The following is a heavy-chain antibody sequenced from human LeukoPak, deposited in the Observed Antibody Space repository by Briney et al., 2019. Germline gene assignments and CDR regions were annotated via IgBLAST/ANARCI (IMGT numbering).Heavy chain of an antibody. CDR3: ARDRTDYEAFDY. CDR2: IYYSGNP. J-gene: IGHJ4*02. D-gene: IGHD4-17*01. Sequence: SETLSLTCSVSGDSISSGGYYWSWIRQHPGKGLEWIGYIYYSGNPYYNPSLKTRVTISVDTSKNQFSLKLSSVTAADTAVYYSARDRTDYEAFDYWGQGTLVTVSS. V-gene: IGHV4-31*03. CDR1: GDSISSGGYY.